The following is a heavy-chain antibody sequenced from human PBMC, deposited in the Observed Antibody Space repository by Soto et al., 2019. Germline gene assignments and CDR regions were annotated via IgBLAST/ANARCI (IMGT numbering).Heavy chain of an antibody. D-gene: IGHD5-18*01. V-gene: IGHV4-31*03. Sequence: SETLSLTCTVSGGSISSGGYYWSWIRQHPGKGLEWIGYIYYSGSTYYNPSLKSRVTISVDTSKNQFSLKLSSVTAADTAVYYCARDSGVLGYSYGHIDYWGQGTLVTVSS. CDR1: GGSISSGGYY. J-gene: IGHJ4*02. CDR2: IYYSGST. CDR3: ARDSGVLGYSYGHIDY.